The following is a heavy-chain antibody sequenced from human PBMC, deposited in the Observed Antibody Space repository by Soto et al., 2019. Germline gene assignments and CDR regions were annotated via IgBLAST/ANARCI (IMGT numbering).Heavy chain of an antibody. CDR3: AREEYYYDSSGYGLGWFDP. Sequence: PSETLSLTCTVSGGSVSSGSYYWSWIRQPPGKGLEWIGYIYYSGSTNYNPSLKSRVTISVDTSKNQFSLKLSSVTAADTAVYYCAREEYYYDSSGYGLGWFDPWGQGTLVTVSS. D-gene: IGHD3-22*01. CDR1: GGSVSSGSYY. V-gene: IGHV4-61*01. CDR2: IYYSGST. J-gene: IGHJ5*02.